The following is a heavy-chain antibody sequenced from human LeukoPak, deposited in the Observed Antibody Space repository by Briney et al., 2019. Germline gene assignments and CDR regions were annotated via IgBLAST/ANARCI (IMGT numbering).Heavy chain of an antibody. CDR1: GGSFSGYY. D-gene: IGHD4-23*01. CDR3: ARGLDYGGNSVGYY. CDR2: INHSGST. Sequence: SETLSLTCAVYGGSFSGYYWSWIRQPPGKGLEWIGEINHSGSTNYNPSLESRVTISVGTSKNQFSLKLSSVTAADTAVYYCARGLDYGGNSVGYYWGQGTLVTVSS. V-gene: IGHV4-34*01. J-gene: IGHJ4*02.